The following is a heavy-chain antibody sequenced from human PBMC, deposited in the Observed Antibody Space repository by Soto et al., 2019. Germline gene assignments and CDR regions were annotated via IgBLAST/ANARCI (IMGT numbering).Heavy chain of an antibody. Sequence: SETLSLTCAVYGGSFSGYYWSWIRQPPGKGLEWIGEINHSGSTNYNPSLKSRVTISVDTSKNQFSLKLSSVTAADTAVYYCARGQIVVVPAAQNWFDPWGQGTLVTVSS. J-gene: IGHJ5*02. CDR3: ARGQIVVVPAAQNWFDP. D-gene: IGHD2-2*01. CDR1: GGSFSGYY. V-gene: IGHV4-34*01. CDR2: INHSGST.